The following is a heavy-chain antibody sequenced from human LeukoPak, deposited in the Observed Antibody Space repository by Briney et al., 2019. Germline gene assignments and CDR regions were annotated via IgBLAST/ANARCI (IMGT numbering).Heavy chain of an antibody. Sequence: LGLSCGSCGHTFKSWAMIGVPRPPARDREGVSAISGSGDSTYYADSVKGRFTISRDNSKNTLHLQMNSLRGDDTAVYYCASGKLGITAANYWGQGTLVTVSS. CDR1: GHTFKSWA. CDR3: ASGKLGITAANY. D-gene: IGHD6-13*01. CDR2: ISGSGDST. J-gene: IGHJ4*02. V-gene: IGHV3-23*01.